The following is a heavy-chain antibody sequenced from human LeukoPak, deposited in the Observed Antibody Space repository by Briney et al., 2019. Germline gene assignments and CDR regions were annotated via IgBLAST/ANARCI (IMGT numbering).Heavy chain of an antibody. V-gene: IGHV1-46*01. J-gene: IGHJ3*02. Sequence: AASVKVSCKASGYTFTSYGISWVRQAPGQGLEWMGIINPSGGSTSYAQKFQGRVTMTRDMSTSTVYMELSSLRSEDTAVYYCARVGTTNAFDIWGQGTMVTVSS. CDR2: INPSGGST. D-gene: IGHD1-26*01. CDR3: ARVGTTNAFDI. CDR1: GYTFTSYG.